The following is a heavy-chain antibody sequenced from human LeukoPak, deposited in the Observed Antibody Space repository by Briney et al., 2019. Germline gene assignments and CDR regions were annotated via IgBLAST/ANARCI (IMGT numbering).Heavy chain of an antibody. CDR1: GFTFSSYD. CDR3: ARARYSSGWYYFDY. Sequence: GGSLRLSCAASGFTFSSYDMHWVRQATGKGLEWVSAIGTAGDTYYPGSVKGRFTISRENAKNSLYLQMYSLRAEDTAVYYCARARYSSGWYYFDYWGQGTLVTVSS. D-gene: IGHD6-19*01. CDR2: IGTAGDT. J-gene: IGHJ4*02. V-gene: IGHV3-13*01.